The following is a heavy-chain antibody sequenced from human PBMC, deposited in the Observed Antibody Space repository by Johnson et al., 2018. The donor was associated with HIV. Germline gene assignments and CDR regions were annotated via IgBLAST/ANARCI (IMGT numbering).Heavy chain of an antibody. V-gene: IGHV3-30*02. CDR1: GFTFSSYG. Sequence: QVQLVESGGGVVQPGGSLRLSCAASGFTFSSYGMHWVRQAPGKGLEWVAVIWYDGSDKYYPDPVKGRFTISRDNSKNTLYLQMNSLRPEDTALYYCAIPYLYDSNIYHWGQGTMVTVSS. D-gene: IGHD3-22*01. J-gene: IGHJ3*01. CDR3: AIPYLYDSNIYH. CDR2: IWYDGSDK.